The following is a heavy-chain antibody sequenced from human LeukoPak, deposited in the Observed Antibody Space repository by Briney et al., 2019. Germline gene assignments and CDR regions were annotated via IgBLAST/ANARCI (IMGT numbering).Heavy chain of an antibody. Sequence: GGSLRLSCAASGFTFSSYAVSWVRQAPGMGLEWVSGITGSGGGTYYADSVKGRFTISRDSSSSTLFMQMKSLRAEDTATYYCAKEAAAGRQGIDYWGQGILVTVSS. CDR1: GFTFSSYA. CDR2: ITGSGGGT. CDR3: AKEAAAGRQGIDY. D-gene: IGHD6-6*01. J-gene: IGHJ4*02. V-gene: IGHV3-23*01.